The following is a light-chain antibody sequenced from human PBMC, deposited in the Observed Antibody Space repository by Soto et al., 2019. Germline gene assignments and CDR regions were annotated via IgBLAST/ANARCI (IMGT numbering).Light chain of an antibody. CDR2: DVS. Sequence: QSVLTQPASVSGSPGQSITISCSGTSSDVCGYNYVFWYQHHPGKAPKLMIYDVSNRPSGVSNRFSGSKSGNTASLTISGLQAEDEADYYCSSYTSSSTYVFGTGTKVTVL. CDR3: SSYTSSSTYV. CDR1: SSDVCGYNY. V-gene: IGLV2-14*03. J-gene: IGLJ1*01.